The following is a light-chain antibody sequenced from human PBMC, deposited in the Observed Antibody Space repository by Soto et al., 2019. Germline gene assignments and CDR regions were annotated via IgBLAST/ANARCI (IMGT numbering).Light chain of an antibody. CDR1: QSISSW. CDR3: QQYNSYAYT. V-gene: IGKV1-5*03. CDR2: KAS. Sequence: DIQMTQSPSTLSASVGDRVTITCRARQSISSWLAWYQQKPGKAPKLLIYKASSLESGVPSRFSGSGSGTEFTLTISSLQPDDFGTYYCQQYNSYAYTFGQGTKLEIK. J-gene: IGKJ2*01.